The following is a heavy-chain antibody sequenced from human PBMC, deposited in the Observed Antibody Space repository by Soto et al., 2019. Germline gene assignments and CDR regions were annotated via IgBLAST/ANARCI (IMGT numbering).Heavy chain of an antibody. CDR1: GGSITSSGSA. J-gene: IGHJ4*02. Sequence: QLQLQESGPGLVKPSETLSLTCNASGGSITSSGSAWGWIRQSPGKGLEWIGTIDYSGNIYYIPSPTSPITSSVGTSKHPITLKLSSVTAADTGVYSCARDIDPQGLEYYFDSWGQGTLVTVFS. CDR2: IDYSGNI. CDR3: ARDIDPQGLEYYFDS. V-gene: IGHV4-39*02.